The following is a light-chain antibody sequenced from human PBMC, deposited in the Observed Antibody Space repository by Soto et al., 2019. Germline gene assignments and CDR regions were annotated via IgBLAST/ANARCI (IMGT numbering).Light chain of an antibody. J-gene: IGKJ1*01. V-gene: IGKV3-20*01. Sequence: VLTRSPGTLSLSPGERATLFCRASQSVSTYFAWYQQKPGQPPRLLIHDASSRATGIPDRFSGSGSGTDFTLNISRLEPEDFAVYYCQQYNYSPGSFGQGTKVEIK. CDR3: QQYNYSPGS. CDR1: QSVSTY. CDR2: DAS.